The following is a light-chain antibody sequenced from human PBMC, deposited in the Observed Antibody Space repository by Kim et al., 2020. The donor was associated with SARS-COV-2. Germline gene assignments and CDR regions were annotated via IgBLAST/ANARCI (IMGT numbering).Light chain of an antibody. J-gene: IGKJ1*01. CDR1: QGIDNW. CDR2: AAS. CDR3: QQATSFPWT. Sequence: SASVGDRVTITCRASQGIDNWLVWYQQKPRKAPKLLIYAASVLQRGVPSRFSGSGFGTEFTLTISSLQPEDFATYYCQQATSFPWTFGQGTKVEIK. V-gene: IGKV1-12*02.